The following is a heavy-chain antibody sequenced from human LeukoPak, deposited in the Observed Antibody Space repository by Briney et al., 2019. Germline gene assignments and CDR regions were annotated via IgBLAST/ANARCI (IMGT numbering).Heavy chain of an antibody. J-gene: IGHJ6*03. CDR1: GGSISSYY. Sequence: SETLSLTCSVSGGSISSYYWSWIRQPPGKGLEWIGEINHSGSTNYNPSLKSRVTISVDTSKNQFSLKLSSVTAADTAVYYCARGYGGIYYYYMDVWGKGTTVTVSS. V-gene: IGHV4-34*01. CDR3: ARGYGGIYYYYMDV. D-gene: IGHD3-16*01. CDR2: INHSGST.